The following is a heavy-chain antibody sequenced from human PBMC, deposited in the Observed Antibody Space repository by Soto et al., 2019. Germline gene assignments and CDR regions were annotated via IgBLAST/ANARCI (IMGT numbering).Heavy chain of an antibody. J-gene: IGHJ3*02. Sequence: EVQLVESGGGLVQPGGSLRLSCVASGFTVSSNYMSWVRQAPGKGLEWVSVIYSGGSTYYADSVKGRFTISRDNSKNTLFLQMNSLRAEDTAVYYCARGGTKDYYDRADDAFDIWGQGTMVTVSS. CDR1: GFTVSSNY. CDR3: ARGGTKDYYDRADDAFDI. V-gene: IGHV3-66*01. D-gene: IGHD3-22*01. CDR2: IYSGGST.